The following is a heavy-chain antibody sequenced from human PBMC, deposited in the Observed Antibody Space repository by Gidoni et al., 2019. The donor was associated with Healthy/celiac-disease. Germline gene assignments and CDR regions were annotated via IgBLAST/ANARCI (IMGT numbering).Heavy chain of an antibody. CDR1: GFTFDEYA. D-gene: IGHD3-3*01. J-gene: IGHJ4*02. CDR3: AKSSLDGDFDY. CDR2: ISWNSGSI. V-gene: IGHV3-9*01. Sequence: EVQLVESGGGLVQPGRSLGLSCAASGFTFDEYAMHWVRQATGKGLEWVSGISWNSGSIGYADSVKGRFTISRDNAKNSLYLQMNSLRAEDTALYYCAKSSLDGDFDYWGQGTLVTVSS.